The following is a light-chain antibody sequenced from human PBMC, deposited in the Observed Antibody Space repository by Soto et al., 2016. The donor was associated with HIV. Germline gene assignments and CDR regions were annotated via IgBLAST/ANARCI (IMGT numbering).Light chain of an antibody. CDR3: QVWDSGSDHVV. J-gene: IGLJ3*02. Sequence: SYVLTQPPSVSVAPRKTARITCGGNNIGSKRVHWYQQKPGQAPVMVVYDDTDRPSGIPERFSGFNSGNTATLTISRVEAGDEADYFCQVWDSGSDHVVFGGGTKLTVL. CDR1: NIGSKR. V-gene: IGLV3-21*03. CDR2: DDT.